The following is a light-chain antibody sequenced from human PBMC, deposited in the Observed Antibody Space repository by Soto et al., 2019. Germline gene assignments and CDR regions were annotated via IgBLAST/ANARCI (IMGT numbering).Light chain of an antibody. Sequence: QSALTQPASVSGSPGQSITISCTGISADVATSNFVSWYQHHPGRAPRLILYDVTHRPSGISNRFSGSKSGDTASLTISGLQAEDEADYYCTSYRTGPLYVFGTGTKVTV. CDR3: TSYRTGPLYV. CDR1: SADVATSNF. J-gene: IGLJ1*01. V-gene: IGLV2-14*03. CDR2: DVT.